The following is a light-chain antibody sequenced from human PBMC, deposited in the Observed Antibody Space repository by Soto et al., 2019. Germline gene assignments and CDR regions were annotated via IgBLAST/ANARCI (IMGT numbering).Light chain of an antibody. Sequence: ENVLTQSPGTLSLSPGYRATLCCRAIQSLTSPDLACYQQTPGPPPRLLIYAASNRATGIPDRFSGSGSGTDFTLTVSRLEPEDFAVYYRQQYGSSGTFGQGTTVDI. J-gene: IGKJ1*01. V-gene: IGKV3-20*01. CDR1: QSLTSPD. CDR3: QQYGSSGT. CDR2: AAS.